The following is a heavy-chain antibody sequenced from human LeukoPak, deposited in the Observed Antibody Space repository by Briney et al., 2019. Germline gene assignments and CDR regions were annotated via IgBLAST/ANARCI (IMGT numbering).Heavy chain of an antibody. CDR2: ISSYNGNT. D-gene: IGHD3-9*01. V-gene: IGHV1-18*01. J-gene: IGHJ4*02. CDR3: ARGSFPSDDILTGPFDN. Sequence: ASVKVSCKASGGTFSSYAISWVRQAPGQGLEWMGWISSYNGNTNYAQKLQGRATMTTGTSTSTAYMELRSLRSDDTAVYYCARGSFPSDDILTGPFDNWGQGTLVTVSS. CDR1: GGTFSSYA.